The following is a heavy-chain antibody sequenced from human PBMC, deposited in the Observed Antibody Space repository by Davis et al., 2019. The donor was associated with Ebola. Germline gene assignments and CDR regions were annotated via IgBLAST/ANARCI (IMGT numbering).Heavy chain of an antibody. D-gene: IGHD1-14*01. V-gene: IGHV3-23*01. CDR2: ISGSGGST. Sequence: GESLKISCAASGFTFSSYAMSWVRQAPGKGLEWVSAISGSGGSTYYADSVKGRFTISRDNSKNTLYLQMNSLRAEDTAVYYCARNGGRPRKGIYYMDLWGKGTTVTVSS. CDR1: GFTFSSYA. J-gene: IGHJ6*03. CDR3: ARNGGRPRKGIYYMDL.